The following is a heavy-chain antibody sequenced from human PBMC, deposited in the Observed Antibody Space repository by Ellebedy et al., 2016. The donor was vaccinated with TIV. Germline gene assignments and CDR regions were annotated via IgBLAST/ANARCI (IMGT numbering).Heavy chain of an antibody. Sequence: PGGSLRLSCAASGFSFRRCWMTWVRQATGKGLEWVANIKYDGSEEYYADAAKGRFTISRDNAKNSLYLQMNSLIAEDTAVYFCARWNDDLWTSLYSWGQGTLVTVSS. CDR1: GFSFRRCW. J-gene: IGHJ4*02. CDR3: ARWNDDLWTSLYS. CDR2: IKYDGSEE. V-gene: IGHV3-7*02. D-gene: IGHD3-3*01.